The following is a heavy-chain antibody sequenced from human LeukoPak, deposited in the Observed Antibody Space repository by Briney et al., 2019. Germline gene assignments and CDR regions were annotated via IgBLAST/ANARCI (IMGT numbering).Heavy chain of an antibody. CDR1: GFSFSGHW. CDR3: ARGPNSNWSGLDF. D-gene: IGHD6-6*01. V-gene: IGHV3-74*01. J-gene: IGHJ4*02. Sequence: GGSLRLSCIASGFSFSGHWMHWARQLPGKGLGWVSRISPTGSTTSYADSVKGRFTVSRDNAKNTLYLQVNNQRAEDTAVYYCARGPNSNWSGLDFWGQGTLLTVSS. CDR2: ISPTGSTT.